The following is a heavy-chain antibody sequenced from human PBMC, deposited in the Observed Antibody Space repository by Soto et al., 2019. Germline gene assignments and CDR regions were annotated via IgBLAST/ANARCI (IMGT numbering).Heavy chain of an antibody. Sequence: EEQLVESGGGLVQPGGSLRLSCAASGFSFSSYRMNWGRQAPGKGLEWISYISTTSGTIFYADSVKGRFTISRDNAKNSLSLQMNTLRDEDTAVYYCARDLDCGDDCYSYWGQGTLVTVSS. D-gene: IGHD2-21*02. CDR2: ISTTSGTI. CDR3: ARDLDCGDDCYSY. V-gene: IGHV3-48*02. J-gene: IGHJ4*02. CDR1: GFSFSSYR.